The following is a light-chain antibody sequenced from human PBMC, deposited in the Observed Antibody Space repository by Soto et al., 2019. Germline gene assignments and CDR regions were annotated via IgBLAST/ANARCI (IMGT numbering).Light chain of an antibody. CDR2: DAS. CDR3: QPYNGYSRT. Sequence: DIQMTPSPSTLSASVGDRVTITCRALPSIGSAVAWYQQKPWKAPNLLIFDASSLERGVPSRVSGSGSGTAFTLNSRSLQPNDFSIYYCQPYNGYSRTFGQGTKGEF. V-gene: IGKV1-5*01. CDR1: PSIGSA. J-gene: IGKJ1*01.